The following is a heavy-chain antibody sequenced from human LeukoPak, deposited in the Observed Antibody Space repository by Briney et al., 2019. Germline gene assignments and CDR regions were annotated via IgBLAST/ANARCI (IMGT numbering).Heavy chain of an antibody. CDR2: IYTSGST. V-gene: IGHV4-4*07. CDR3: ARVKGSGSSWSDAFDI. D-gene: IGHD6-13*01. J-gene: IGHJ3*02. Sequence: PSETLSLTCTVSGGSISSYYRSWIRQPAGKGLEWIGHIYTSGSTNYNPSLKSRVTMSVDTSKNQFSLKLSSVTAADTAVYYCARVKGSGSSWSDAFDIWGQGTMVTVSS. CDR1: GGSISSYY.